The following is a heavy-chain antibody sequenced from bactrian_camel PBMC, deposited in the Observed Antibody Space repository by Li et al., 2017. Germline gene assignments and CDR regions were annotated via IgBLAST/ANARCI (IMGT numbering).Heavy chain of an antibody. J-gene: IGHJ4*01. CDR2: IDRDGNP. V-gene: IGHV3S53*01. Sequence: HVQLVESGGGSEQSGGSLRLSCAASIEVYNIYCLAWFRQAPGKEREAVASIDRDGNPSYSDSVKGRFTISQDNAKNTLYLQMNTLKPEDTAMYYCAADQGTYCSGGTCCLLIPEYNYSGQGTQVTVS. CDR3: AADQGTYCSGGTCCLLIPEYNY. D-gene: IGHD2*01. CDR1: IEVYNIYC.